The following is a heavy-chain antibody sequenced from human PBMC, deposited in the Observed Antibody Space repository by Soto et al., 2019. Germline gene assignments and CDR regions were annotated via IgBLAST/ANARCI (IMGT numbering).Heavy chain of an antibody. CDR1: GFTFSSYA. CDR3: ARGGSTQWLVKSYYYYYGMDV. V-gene: IGHV3-30-3*01. D-gene: IGHD6-19*01. Sequence: GGSLRLSCAASGFTFSSYAMHWVRQAPGKGLEWVAVISYDGSNKYYADSVKGRFTISRDNSKNTLYLQMNSLRAEDTAVYYCARGGSTQWLVKSYYYYYGMDVWGQGTTVTVS. CDR2: ISYDGSNK. J-gene: IGHJ6*02.